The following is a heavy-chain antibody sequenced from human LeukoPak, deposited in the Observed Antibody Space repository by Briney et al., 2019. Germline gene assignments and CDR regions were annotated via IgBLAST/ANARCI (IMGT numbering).Heavy chain of an antibody. CDR1: GGSFSGYY. CDR3: ARRNSSGYRFDY. J-gene: IGHJ4*02. V-gene: IGHV4-34*01. CDR2: INHSGST. D-gene: IGHD3-22*01. Sequence: PSETLSLTCAVYGGSFSGYYWSWIRQPPGKGLEWIGEINHSGSTNYNPSLKSRVTISVDTSKNQFSLKLSSVTAAGTAVYYCARRNSSGYRFDYWGQGTLVTVSS.